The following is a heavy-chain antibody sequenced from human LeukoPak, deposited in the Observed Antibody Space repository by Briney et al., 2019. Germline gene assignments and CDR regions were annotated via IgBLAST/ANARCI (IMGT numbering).Heavy chain of an antibody. Sequence: GGSLRLSCAASGFTFSSYGMHWVRQAPGKGLEWVAFIRYDGSNKYYADSVKGRFTISRDNSKNTLYLQMDSLRAEDTAVYYCAKDTRKLGHYFDYWGQGTLVTVSS. CDR2: IRYDGSNK. J-gene: IGHJ4*02. CDR3: AKDTRKLGHYFDY. CDR1: GFTFSSYG. V-gene: IGHV3-30*02. D-gene: IGHD7-27*01.